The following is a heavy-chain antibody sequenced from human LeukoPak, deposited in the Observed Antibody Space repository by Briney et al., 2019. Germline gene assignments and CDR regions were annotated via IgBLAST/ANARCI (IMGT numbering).Heavy chain of an antibody. J-gene: IGHJ4*02. Sequence: GGSLRLSCAASGFTLRNYEMNWVRQAPGKGLEWVSYISASGITIYYADSVKGRFTISRDNAKNSLYQQMNRLRAEDTAVYYCTRDPTGGNHYGPFDYWGQGTLVTVSS. D-gene: IGHD2-8*02. V-gene: IGHV3-48*03. CDR3: TRDPTGGNHYGPFDY. CDR2: ISASGITI. CDR1: GFTLRNYE.